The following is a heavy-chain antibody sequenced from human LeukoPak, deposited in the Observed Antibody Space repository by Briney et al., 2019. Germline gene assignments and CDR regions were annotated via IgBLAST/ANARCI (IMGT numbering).Heavy chain of an antibody. Sequence: SETLSLTCAVYGGSFSGYYWSWIRQPPGKGLEWIGEINHSGSTNYNPSLKSRVTISVDTSKNQFSLKLSSVTAADTAVYYCASLSYDSSGHLSPSPPYWGQGTLVTVSS. CDR1: GGSFSGYY. CDR3: ASLSYDSSGHLSPSPPY. J-gene: IGHJ4*02. V-gene: IGHV4-34*01. CDR2: INHSGST. D-gene: IGHD3-22*01.